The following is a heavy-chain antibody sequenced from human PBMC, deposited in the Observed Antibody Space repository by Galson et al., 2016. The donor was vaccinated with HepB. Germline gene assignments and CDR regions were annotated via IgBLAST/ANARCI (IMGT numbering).Heavy chain of an antibody. CDR2: ISYDGSNT. J-gene: IGHJ5*02. CDR3: ATARNHHYDDFWSPPSGS. D-gene: IGHD3-3*01. V-gene: IGHV3-30-3*01. Sequence: SLRLSCAASEFTFIDYPMHWVRQAPGKGLEWVAVISYDGSNTYYADSVTGRFTISRDNSRNTLWLQMNSLRAEDTAVYFCATARNHHYDDFWSPPSGSWGQGTLVTVSS. CDR1: EFTFIDYP.